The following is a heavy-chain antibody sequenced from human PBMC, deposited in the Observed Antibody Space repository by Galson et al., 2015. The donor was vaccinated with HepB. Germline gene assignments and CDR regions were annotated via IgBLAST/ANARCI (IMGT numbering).Heavy chain of an antibody. CDR2: IKQDGSEK. CDR3: ARAVGYYDSSGYYLFDY. Sequence: SLRLSCAASGFTFSSYWMSWVRQAPGKGLEWVTNIKQDGSEKYYVDSVKGRFTISRDNAKNTLYLQMNSLRAEDTAVYYCARAVGYYDSSGYYLFDYWGQGTLVTVSS. J-gene: IGHJ4*02. V-gene: IGHV3-7*03. D-gene: IGHD3-22*01. CDR1: GFTFSSYW.